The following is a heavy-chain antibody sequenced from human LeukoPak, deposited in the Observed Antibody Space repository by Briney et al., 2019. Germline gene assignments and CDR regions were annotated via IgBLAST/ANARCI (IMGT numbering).Heavy chain of an antibody. Sequence: GGSLRLSCAASGFTFSNYEMNWVRQAPGKGLEWVSAISGSGGSTDYADSVKGRFTISRDNSKNTLYLQMNSLRAEDTAVYYCAKSSLIRGVTLDAFDIWGQGTMVTVSS. CDR3: AKSSLIRGVTLDAFDI. V-gene: IGHV3-23*01. CDR1: GFTFSNYE. J-gene: IGHJ3*02. CDR2: ISGSGGST. D-gene: IGHD3-10*01.